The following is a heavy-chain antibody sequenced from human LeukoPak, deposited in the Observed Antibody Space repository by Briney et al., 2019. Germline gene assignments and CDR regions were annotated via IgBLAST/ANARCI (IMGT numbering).Heavy chain of an antibody. CDR3: ARDCSESHVQLCGMDV. CDR2: IYSGGDT. J-gene: IGHJ6*02. D-gene: IGHD2-15*01. Sequence: PGGSLRLSCAASGFTVSSNYMSWVRQAPGKGLEWVSVIYSGGDTYYADSVKGRFTISRDNSKNTLYLQMKSLRAEDTAVYYCARDCSESHVQLCGMDVWGQGTTVTVSS. CDR1: GFTVSSNY. V-gene: IGHV3-53*01.